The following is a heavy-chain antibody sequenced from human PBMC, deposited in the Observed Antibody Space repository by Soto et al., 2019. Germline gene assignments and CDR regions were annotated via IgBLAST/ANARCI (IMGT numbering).Heavy chain of an antibody. V-gene: IGHV3-7*03. CDR1: GFTFSTYW. Sequence: PGGSLRLSCVGSGFTFSTYWMNWVRQAPGKGLEWVANINPDGNVGTYVDSVRGRFSTARDNAKNSLYLQMNSQRADDTAGYFCAGWGGHDYNYWGQGIMVTVSS. CDR2: INPDGNVG. J-gene: IGHJ4*02. CDR3: AGWGGHDYNY. D-gene: IGHD4-4*01.